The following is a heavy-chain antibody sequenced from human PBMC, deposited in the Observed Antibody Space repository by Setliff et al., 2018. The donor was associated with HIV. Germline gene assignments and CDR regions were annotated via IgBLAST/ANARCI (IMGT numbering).Heavy chain of an antibody. D-gene: IGHD1-26*01. V-gene: IGHV4-61*09. Sequence: SETLSLTCTVSGDSISSANYFWNWIRQPAGKGLEWIGHIYTTGRTNYNPSLKSRVTISLDTSKNQFFLRQSSVTAADTAVYYCAAATTLDYWGQGTLVT. CDR1: GDSISSANYF. J-gene: IGHJ4*02. CDR2: IYTTGRT. CDR3: AAATTLDY.